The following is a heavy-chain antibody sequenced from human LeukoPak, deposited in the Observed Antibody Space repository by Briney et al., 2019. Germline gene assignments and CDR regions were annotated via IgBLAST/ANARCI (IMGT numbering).Heavy chain of an antibody. D-gene: IGHD1-20*01. J-gene: IGHJ3*02. CDR3: ARVLEITGTIFDAFDI. CDR2: ISGSGTYM. CDR1: GFTFTTYK. Sequence: GGSLRLSCAASGFTFTTYKMNWVRQAPGKGLEWVSSISGSGTYMYYADSLKGRFTISRDNAKNSLYLQMNSLRAEDTAVYYCARVLEITGTIFDAFDIWGQGTMVTVSS. V-gene: IGHV3-21*01.